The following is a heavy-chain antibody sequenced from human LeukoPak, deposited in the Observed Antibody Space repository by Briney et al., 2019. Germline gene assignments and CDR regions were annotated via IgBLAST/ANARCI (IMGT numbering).Heavy chain of an antibody. CDR3: ARDRQNWNYDY. CDR1: GFPFTGYY. Sequence: ASVKVSCKASGFPFTGYYMHWVRRAPGLGLEWMGWINPNSGGTNYAQKFQGRVTMTRDTSSSTAYMELSSLRSDDTAVYYCARDRQNWNYDYWGQGTLVTASS. CDR2: INPNSGGT. J-gene: IGHJ4*02. D-gene: IGHD1-7*01. V-gene: IGHV1-2*02.